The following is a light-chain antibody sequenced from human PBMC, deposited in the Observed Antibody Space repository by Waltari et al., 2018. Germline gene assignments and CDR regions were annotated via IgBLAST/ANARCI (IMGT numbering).Light chain of an antibody. Sequence: DIHLTQSPSSLSASVGARSIITCRASQNIGIYLNLYQHKAENAPKPLIFVASTLQSGVPSRISGSGSGTDFTLTISNLQPEDSATYYCQQSYTIPTFGQGTRLEI. CDR3: QQSYTIPT. J-gene: IGKJ2*01. CDR2: VAS. CDR1: QNIGIY. V-gene: IGKV1-39*01.